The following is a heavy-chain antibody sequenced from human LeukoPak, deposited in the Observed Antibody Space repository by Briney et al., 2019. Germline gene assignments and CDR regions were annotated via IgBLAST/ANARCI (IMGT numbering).Heavy chain of an antibody. J-gene: IGHJ6*03. CDR2: INPNSGGT. V-gene: IGHV1-2*02. D-gene: IGHD3-22*01. CDR3: ARGHYDSSGYYPYYYYMDV. CDR1: GYTFTGYY. Sequence: ASVKVSCKASGYTFTGYYMHWVRQAPGQGLEWMGWINPNSGGTNYAQKFQGRVTMTKDTSISTAYMELSRLRSDDAAVYYCARGHYDSSGYYPYYYYMDVWGKGTTVTVSS.